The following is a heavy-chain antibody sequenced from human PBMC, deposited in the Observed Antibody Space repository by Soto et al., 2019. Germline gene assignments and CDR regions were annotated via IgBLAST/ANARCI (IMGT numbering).Heavy chain of an antibody. V-gene: IGHV3-74*01. CDR3: VRTSLVVAAATREDY. CDR1: GFTFSSYW. D-gene: IGHD2-15*01. J-gene: IGHJ4*02. CDR2: INSDGSST. Sequence: EVQLVESGGGLVQPGGSLRLSCAAFGFTFSSYWMHWVRQAPGKGLVWVSRINSDGSSTSYADSVKGRFTISRDNAKNTLYRQMNSLRAEDTAVYYCVRTSLVVAAATREDYWGQGTLVTVSS.